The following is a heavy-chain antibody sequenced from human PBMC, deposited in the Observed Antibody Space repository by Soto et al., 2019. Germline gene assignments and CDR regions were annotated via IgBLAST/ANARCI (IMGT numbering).Heavy chain of an antibody. CDR1: GGTFSSYA. D-gene: IGHD2-15*01. Sequence: SVKVSCKASGGTFSSYAISWVRQAPGQGLEWMGGIIPIFGTANYAQKFQGRVTITADESTSTAYMELSSLRSEDTAVYYCARDLGRYCSGGSCYPNNWFDPWAREPWSPSPQ. J-gene: IGHJ5*02. V-gene: IGHV1-69*13. CDR2: IIPIFGTA. CDR3: ARDLGRYCSGGSCYPNNWFDP.